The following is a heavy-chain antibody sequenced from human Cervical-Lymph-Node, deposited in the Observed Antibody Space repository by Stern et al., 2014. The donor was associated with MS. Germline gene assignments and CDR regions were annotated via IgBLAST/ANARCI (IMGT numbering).Heavy chain of an antibody. D-gene: IGHD6-19*01. CDR3: ARVQKYTSGWYGLNTGYGMDV. J-gene: IGHJ6*02. Sequence: EVQLVESGGGLVQPGGSLRLSCEVSGFTFRSYWMSWVRQAPGKGLEWVANIKQTGRGKYYVDSVKGRFTISRDNAKNALYLQMNSLRVEDTAVYYCARVQKYTSGWYGLNTGYGMDVWGQGTTVTVSS. CDR2: IKQTGRGK. V-gene: IGHV3-7*01. CDR1: GFTFRSYW.